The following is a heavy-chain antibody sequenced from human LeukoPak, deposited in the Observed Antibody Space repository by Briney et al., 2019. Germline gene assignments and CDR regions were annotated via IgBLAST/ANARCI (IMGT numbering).Heavy chain of an antibody. CDR3: ARHGGYSSPYLH. V-gene: IGHV4-4*07. J-gene: IGHJ1*01. CDR1: NASISIYY. Sequence: SETLSLTCTVSNASISIYYWSWVRQPAGKGLEWIGRISASGSTNYNPSLKSRVTMSVDTSKNQFSLKLSSVTAADTAVYYCARHGGYSSPYLHWGQGILVTVSS. D-gene: IGHD6-13*01. CDR2: ISASGST.